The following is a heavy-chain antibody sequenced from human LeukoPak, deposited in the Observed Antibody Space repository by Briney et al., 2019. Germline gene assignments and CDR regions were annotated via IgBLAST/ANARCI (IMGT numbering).Heavy chain of an antibody. J-gene: IGHJ6*04. CDR3: AELGITMIGGV. CDR2: ISSSGSTI. Sequence: GGSLRLSCAASGFSFSSYTMTWVRQAPGKGLEWVSYISSSGSTIYYADSVKGRFTISRDNAKNSLYLQMNSLRAEDTAVYYCAELGITMIGGVWGKGTTVTISS. V-gene: IGHV3-48*04. CDR1: GFSFSSYT. D-gene: IGHD3-10*02.